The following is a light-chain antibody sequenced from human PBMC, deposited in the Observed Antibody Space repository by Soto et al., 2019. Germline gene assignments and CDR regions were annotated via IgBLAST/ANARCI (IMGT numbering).Light chain of an antibody. J-gene: IGKJ5*01. CDR3: QQYNNWPPIT. V-gene: IGKV3-15*01. CDR2: GAS. CDR1: QSVDNY. Sequence: EIVLTQSPGTLSLSPGERATLSCRASQSVDNYLDWYQQKPGQTPRLLIYGASTRATGIPARFSGSGSGTEFTLTISSLQSEDFAVYYCQQYNNWPPITFGQGTRLEI.